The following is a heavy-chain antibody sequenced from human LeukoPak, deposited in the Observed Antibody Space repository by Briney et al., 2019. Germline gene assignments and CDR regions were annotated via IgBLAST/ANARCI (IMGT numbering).Heavy chain of an antibody. J-gene: IGHJ4*02. D-gene: IGHD6-13*01. CDR3: ARQRGGSSWYRYFDY. V-gene: IGHV4-4*09. CDR1: GGSISSYY. CDR2: IYTSGST. Sequence: ASETLSLTCTVSGGSISSYYWSWIRQPPGKGLEWIGYIYTSGSTNYNPSLKSRVTISVDTSKNQFSLKLSSVTAADTAVYYCARQRGGSSWYRYFDYWGQGTLVTVSS.